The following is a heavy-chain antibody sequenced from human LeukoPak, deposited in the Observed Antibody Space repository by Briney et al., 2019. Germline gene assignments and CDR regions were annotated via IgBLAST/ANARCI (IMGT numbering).Heavy chain of an antibody. D-gene: IGHD3-16*02. Sequence: GGSLRLSCAASGFTFSSYAMSWARQAPGKGLEWVSAISGSGGSTYYADSVKGRFTISRDNSKNTLYLQMNSLRAEDTAVYYCAKALRLGELSFSYWGRGNLVTVSS. CDR2: ISGSGGST. CDR3: AKALRLGELSFSY. J-gene: IGHJ4*02. V-gene: IGHV3-23*01. CDR1: GFTFSSYA.